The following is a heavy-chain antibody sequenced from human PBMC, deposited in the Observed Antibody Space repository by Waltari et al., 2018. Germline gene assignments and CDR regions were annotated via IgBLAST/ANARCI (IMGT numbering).Heavy chain of an antibody. CDR3: AGLPISLGVGSVFDI. D-gene: IGHD2-15*01. CDR2: IYYSGST. J-gene: IGHJ3*02. V-gene: IGHV4-39*01. Sequence: QMQLQESGPGLVKPSEPLSLTCTVSGGSISSSTYYWGWIRQPPGKGLGWIGNIYYSGSTYYKPSRKSRLTISVATSKNEFSLNLRSVTAAETAVYYCAGLPISLGVGSVFDIWGQGTMVTVSS. CDR1: GGSISSSTYY.